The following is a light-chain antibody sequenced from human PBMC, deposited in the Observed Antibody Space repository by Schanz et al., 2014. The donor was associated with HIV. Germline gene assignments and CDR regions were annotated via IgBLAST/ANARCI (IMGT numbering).Light chain of an antibody. CDR3: QQYYSTPPFT. CDR2: WAS. V-gene: IGKV4-1*01. Sequence: DIVMTQSPDSLAVSLGERATIKCRSSQSALYSSNNKNYLAWYQQKPGQPPKLLIYWASTRESGVPDRFSGSGSGTDFTLTISSLQAEDVAVYYCQQYYSTPPFTFGPGTKVDIK. J-gene: IGKJ3*01. CDR1: QSALYSSNNKNY.